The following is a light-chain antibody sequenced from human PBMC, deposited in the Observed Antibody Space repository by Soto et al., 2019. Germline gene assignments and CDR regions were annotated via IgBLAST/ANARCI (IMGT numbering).Light chain of an antibody. CDR2: KAS. J-gene: IGKJ1*01. Sequence: DIHMTQSPSTLSGSVGDRVTITCRASQTISSWLAWYQQKPGKAPKLLIYKASTLKSGVPSRFSGSGSGTEFTLTISSLQPDDFATYYCQHYNSYSEAFGQGT. CDR3: QHYNSYSEA. V-gene: IGKV1-5*03. CDR1: QTISSW.